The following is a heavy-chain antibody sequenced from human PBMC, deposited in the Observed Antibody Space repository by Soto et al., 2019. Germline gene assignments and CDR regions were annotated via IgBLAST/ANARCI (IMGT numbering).Heavy chain of an antibody. CDR1: GFTFSSYW. J-gene: IGHJ6*02. CDR2: INSDGSST. Sequence: EVQLVESGGGLVQPGGSLRLSCAASGFTFSSYWMLWVRQAPGKGLVWVSRINSDGSSTSYADSVKGRFTISRDNAKNTLYLQMNSLRAEDTAVYYCARDPGAGYYYYGMDVWGQGTTVTVSS. D-gene: IGHD2-8*02. V-gene: IGHV3-74*01. CDR3: ARDPGAGYYYYGMDV.